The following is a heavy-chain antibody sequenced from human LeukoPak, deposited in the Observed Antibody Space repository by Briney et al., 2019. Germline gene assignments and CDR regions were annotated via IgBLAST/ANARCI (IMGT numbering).Heavy chain of an antibody. D-gene: IGHD2-2*02. CDR3: ARNGYCSSTSCYTFNYYYYMDV. J-gene: IGHJ6*03. CDR1: GFTFSSYS. V-gene: IGHV3-21*01. CDR2: ISSSSSYI. Sequence: PGGSLRLSCAASGFTFSSYSMNWVRQAPGKGLEWVSSISSSSSYIYYADSVKGRFTISRDNAKNSLYLQMNSLRAEDTAVYYCARNGYCSSTSCYTFNYYYYMDVRGKGTTVTVSS.